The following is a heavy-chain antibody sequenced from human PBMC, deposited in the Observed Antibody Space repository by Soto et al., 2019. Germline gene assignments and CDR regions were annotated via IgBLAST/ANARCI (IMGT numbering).Heavy chain of an antibody. V-gene: IGHV1-18*04. CDR2: ISAYNGNT. D-gene: IGHD3-10*01. J-gene: IGHJ5*02. CDR3: ARDGGLLGFGVGSPRNWFDP. Sequence: ASVEVSCKASGYTFTSYGISWVRQAPGHGLEWMGWISAYNGNTNYAQKLQGRVTMTTDTSTSTAYMELRSLRSDDTAVYHCARDGGLLGFGVGSPRNWFDPWGQGTLVTVSS. CDR1: GYTFTSYG.